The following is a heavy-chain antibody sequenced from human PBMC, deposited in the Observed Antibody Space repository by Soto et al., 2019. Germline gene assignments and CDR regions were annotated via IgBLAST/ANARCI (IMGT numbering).Heavy chain of an antibody. D-gene: IGHD6-13*01. CDR2: IIPIFGTA. Sequence: QVQLVPSGAEVKKPGSSVKVSCKASGGTFSSYAISWVRQAPGQGLEWMGGIIPIFGTANYAQKFQGRVTITADESTSTAYMELSSLRSEDTAVYYCARVVASSWYGHSITEYYFAYWCQGALVTVSS. CDR3: ARVVASSWYGHSITEYYFAY. J-gene: IGHJ4*02. CDR1: GGTFSSYA. V-gene: IGHV1-69*01.